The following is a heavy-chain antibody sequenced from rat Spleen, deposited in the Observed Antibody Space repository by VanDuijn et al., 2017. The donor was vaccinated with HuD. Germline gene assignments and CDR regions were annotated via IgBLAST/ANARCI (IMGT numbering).Heavy chain of an antibody. CDR1: GFTFNNYW. CDR3: TRERILRSTGFDH. J-gene: IGHJ2*01. V-gene: IGHV5-31*01. D-gene: IGHD1-6*01. Sequence: EVHLVESGGGLVQPGGSLKLSCVASGFTFNNYWMTWIRQAPGKGLEWVATITHIGATSYYPDSVKGRFTISREDGRSTLYLQMNSLRSEDTATYYCTRERILRSTGFDHWGQGVMVTVSS. CDR2: ITHIGATS.